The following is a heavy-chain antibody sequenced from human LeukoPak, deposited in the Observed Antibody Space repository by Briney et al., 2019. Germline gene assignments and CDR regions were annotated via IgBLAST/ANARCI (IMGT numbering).Heavy chain of an antibody. V-gene: IGHV3-23*01. Sequence: GGSLRLSCGVSGFTFSSYAMSWLRRARGKGLEGVSSISGNSGSTYYADSVKGRFTISRDNSKNTLYLQMNSLRAEDTALYYCAKAVTPGGGPRDYWGQGTLVTVSS. CDR3: AKAVTPGGGPRDY. D-gene: IGHD2-15*01. J-gene: IGHJ4*02. CDR2: ISGNSGST. CDR1: GFTFSSYA.